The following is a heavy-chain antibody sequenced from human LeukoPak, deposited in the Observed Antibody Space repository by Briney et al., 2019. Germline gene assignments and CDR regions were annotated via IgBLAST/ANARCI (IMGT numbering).Heavy chain of an antibody. D-gene: IGHD3-10*01. J-gene: IGHJ4*02. V-gene: IGHV3-15*01. CDR2: IKSETDGAKT. CDR3: TSGADVRGTILLGDSD. CDR1: GFTIHNSW. Sequence: GGSLRLSCAASGFTIHNSWMNWVRQAPGKGLEWVGRIKSETDGAKTYYAAPGKGRSTITTDDSNNTLYLQMSSLNTKGPAVYYCTSGADVRGTILLGDSDWGQGTLVIVSS.